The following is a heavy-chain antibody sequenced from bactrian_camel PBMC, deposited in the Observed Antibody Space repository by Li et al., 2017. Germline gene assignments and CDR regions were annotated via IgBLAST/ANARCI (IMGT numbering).Heavy chain of an antibody. Sequence: VQLVESGGALVQPGGSLRLSCATSGFTFTMSVMSWVCQAPGKGLEWVSSFLRDGRKTYYADSVQGRFTISRDNAKNTVYLQLNSLRDEDTARYYCTPGVYWGQGTQVTVS. J-gene: IGHJ4*01. CDR3: TPGVY. V-gene: IGHV3S2*01. CDR1: GFTFTMSV. D-gene: IGHD2*01. CDR2: FLRDGRKT.